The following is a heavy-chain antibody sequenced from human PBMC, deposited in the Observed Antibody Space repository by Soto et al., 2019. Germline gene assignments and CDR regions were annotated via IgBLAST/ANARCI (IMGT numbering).Heavy chain of an antibody. V-gene: IGHV3-23*01. J-gene: IGHJ3*02. CDR1: GFTFSIYA. D-gene: IGHD3-16*01. CDR3: LKVSDRRGGGSSILDI. Sequence: GGSLRLSCVASGFTFSIYAMSWVRQAPGKGLEWVSTIISGGGTTYYADSMKGRFTISRDNSKNTLYLQVNSLRAEDRAIYYCLKVSDRRGGGSSILDIGAKGTMVTVSS. CDR2: IISGGGTT.